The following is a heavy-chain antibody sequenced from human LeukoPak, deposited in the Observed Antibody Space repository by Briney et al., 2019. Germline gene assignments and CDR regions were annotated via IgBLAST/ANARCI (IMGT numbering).Heavy chain of an antibody. CDR2: ISPSGGST. D-gene: IGHD3-10*01. CDR1: GYTFTSNY. V-gene: IGHV1-46*01. J-gene: IGHJ4*02. CDR3: ASWDAMVQGVMGLYYFDY. Sequence: ASVKVSCKAFGYTFTSNYMHWVRQAPGQGPEWMGVISPSGGSTTYAQKFQGRVTITADESTSTAYMELSSLRSEDTAVYYCASWDAMVQGVMGLYYFDYWGQGTLVTVSS.